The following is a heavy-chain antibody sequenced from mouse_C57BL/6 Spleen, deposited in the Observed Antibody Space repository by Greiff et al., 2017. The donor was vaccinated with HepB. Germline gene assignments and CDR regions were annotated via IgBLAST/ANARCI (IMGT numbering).Heavy chain of an antibody. V-gene: IGHV1-20*01. J-gene: IGHJ2*01. CDR2: INPYNGDT. Sequence: EVQLVESGPELVKPGDSVKISCKASGYSFTGYFMNWVMQSHGKSLEWIGRINPYNGDTFYNQKFKGKATLTVDKSSSTAHMELRSLTSEDSAVYYCARGTFDYWGQGTTLTVSS. CDR3: ARGTFDY. CDR1: GYSFTGYF. D-gene: IGHD2-14*01.